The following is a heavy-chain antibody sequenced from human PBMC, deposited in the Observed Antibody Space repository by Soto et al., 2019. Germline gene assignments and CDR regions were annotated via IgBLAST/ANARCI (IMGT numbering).Heavy chain of an antibody. CDR3: ASSITICGVLKGSMDV. V-gene: IGHV1-69*01. J-gene: IGHJ6*02. CDR1: GGTFSSYA. Sequence: QVQLVQSGAEVKKPGSSVKVSCKASGGTFSSYAISWVRQAPGQGLEWMGGIIPIFGTANYAQKFQGRVTITADESTSTAYMELSSLRSEDTAVYYCASSITICGVLKGSMDVWGQGTTVTVSS. CDR2: IIPIFGTA. D-gene: IGHD3-3*01.